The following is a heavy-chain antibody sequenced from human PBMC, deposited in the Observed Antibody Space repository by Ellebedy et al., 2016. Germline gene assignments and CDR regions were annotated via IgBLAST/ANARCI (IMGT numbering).Heavy chain of an antibody. CDR3: ARAGYGVYSSSWPNYYMDV. J-gene: IGHJ6*03. CDR1: GGSFSGYY. CDR2: INHSGST. V-gene: IGHV4-34*01. Sequence: SETLSLTCAVYGGSFSGYYWSWIRQPPGKGLGWIGEINHSGSTNYNPSLKSRVTISVDTSKNQFSLKLSSVTAADTAVYYCARAGYGVYSSSWPNYYMDVWGKGTTVTVSS. D-gene: IGHD6-13*01.